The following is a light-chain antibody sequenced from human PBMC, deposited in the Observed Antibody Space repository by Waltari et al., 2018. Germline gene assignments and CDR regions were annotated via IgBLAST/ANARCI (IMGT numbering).Light chain of an antibody. V-gene: IGLV4-69*02. Sequence: QPVLTQSPSASVSLGAPVKLPCPLTSEPRNYAIAWHQPQQQKGPRYLMNVNNDSSHIKGDRIPVPGSGSSSAAARYLSISNAQSEDEADYYCQAWGTDTYVVFGGGTKLTVL. CDR3: QAWGTDTYVV. CDR1: SEPRNYA. J-gene: IGLJ2*01. CDR2: VNNDSSH.